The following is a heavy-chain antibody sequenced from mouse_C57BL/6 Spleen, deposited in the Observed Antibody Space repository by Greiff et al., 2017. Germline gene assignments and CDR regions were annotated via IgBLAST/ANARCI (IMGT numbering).Heavy chain of an antibody. CDR1: GYSFTGYY. CDR3: ARFYRGDYYAMDY. CDR2: INPSTGGT. Sequence: VQLQQSGPELVKPGASVKISCKASGYSFTGYYMNWVKQSPEKSLEWIGEINPSTGGTTYNQKFKAKATLTVDKSSSTAYMQLKSLTSEDSAVYYCARFYRGDYYAMDYWGQGTSVTVSS. J-gene: IGHJ4*01. D-gene: IGHD2-12*01. V-gene: IGHV1-42*01.